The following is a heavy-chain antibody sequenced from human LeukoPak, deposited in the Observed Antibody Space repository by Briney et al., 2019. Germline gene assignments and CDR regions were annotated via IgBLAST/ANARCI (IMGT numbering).Heavy chain of an antibody. J-gene: IGHJ5*02. CDR1: GGSISSYY. CDR2: IYYSGST. V-gene: IGHV4-59*12. Sequence: SETLSLTCTVSGGSISSYYWSWIRQPPGKGLEWIGYIYYSGSTNYNPSLKSRVTISVDTSKNQFSLKLSSVTAADTAVYYCARGPHYYGSHWFDPWGQGTLVTVSS. D-gene: IGHD3-10*01. CDR3: ARGPHYYGSHWFDP.